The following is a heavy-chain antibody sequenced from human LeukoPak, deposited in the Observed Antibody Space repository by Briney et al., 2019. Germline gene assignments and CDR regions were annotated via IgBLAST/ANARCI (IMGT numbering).Heavy chain of an antibody. CDR2: MSSSGATI. Sequence: PGGSLRLSCAASGFTLSEYYMSWIRQAPGKGLEWISYMSSSGATIHYADSVKGRFTISRDNAKNSLFLQINSPRAEDTAVYYCARDRGSIPAREGIAVAGTLGYWGQGTLVTVSS. D-gene: IGHD6-19*01. J-gene: IGHJ4*02. CDR3: ARDRGSIPAREGIAVAGTLGY. V-gene: IGHV3-11*01. CDR1: GFTLSEYY.